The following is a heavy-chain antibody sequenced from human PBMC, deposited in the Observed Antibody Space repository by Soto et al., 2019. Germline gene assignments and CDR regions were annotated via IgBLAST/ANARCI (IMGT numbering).Heavy chain of an antibody. J-gene: IGHJ4*02. CDR1: GGSISSGGYY. CDR3: ASNYGSGSYYKAGLDY. CDR2: IYYSGST. Sequence: QVQLQESGPGLVKPSQTLSLTCTVSGGSISSGGYYWSWIRQHPGKGLEWIGYIYYSGSTYYNPSLKSRVTISVDTSKNQFSLKLSSVTAADTAVYYCASNYGSGSYYKAGLDYWGQGTLVTVSS. D-gene: IGHD3-10*01. V-gene: IGHV4-31*03.